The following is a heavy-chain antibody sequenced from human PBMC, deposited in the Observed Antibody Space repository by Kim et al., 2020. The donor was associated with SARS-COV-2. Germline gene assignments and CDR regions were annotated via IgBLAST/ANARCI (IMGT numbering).Heavy chain of an antibody. J-gene: IGHJ4*02. CDR1: GFTFSSYG. D-gene: IGHD2-2*01. V-gene: IGHV3-33*06. CDR2: IWYDGSNK. Sequence: GGSLRLSCAASGFTFSSYGMHWVRQAPGKGLEWVAVIWYDGSNKYYADSVKGRFTISRDNSKNTLYLQMNSLRAEDTAVYYCAKDQGAYQLLSFAEFDYWGQGTLVTVSS. CDR3: AKDQGAYQLLSFAEFDY.